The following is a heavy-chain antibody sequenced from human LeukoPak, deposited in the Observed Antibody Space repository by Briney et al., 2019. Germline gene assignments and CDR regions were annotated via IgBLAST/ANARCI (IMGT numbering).Heavy chain of an antibody. CDR1: GFTFSGSA. CDR2: IRSKANSYAT. D-gene: IGHD3-22*01. J-gene: IGHJ3*02. Sequence: GGTLRLSCAASGFTFSGSAMHWVRQASGKGLEWVGHIRSKANSYATTYAASVKGRFTISRDDSKNTAYLQMNSLKTEDTAVYYCTRRYNYDSSGYYYVRDAFDIWGQGTMVTVSS. V-gene: IGHV3-73*01. CDR3: TRRYNYDSSGYYYVRDAFDI.